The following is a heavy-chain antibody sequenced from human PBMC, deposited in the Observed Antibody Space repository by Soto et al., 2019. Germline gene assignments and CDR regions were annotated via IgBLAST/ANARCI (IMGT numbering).Heavy chain of an antibody. J-gene: IGHJ6*02. CDR2: IYYSGST. V-gene: IGHV4-59*01. Sequence: SETLSLTCTVSGGSISSYYWSWIRQPPGKGLEWIGYIYYSGSTNYNPSLKSRVTISVDTSKNQFSLKLSSVTAADTAVYYCARGRRRYDFWGDYYYGMDVWGQGTTVTVSS. D-gene: IGHD3-3*01. CDR1: GGSISSYY. CDR3: ARGRRRYDFWGDYYYGMDV.